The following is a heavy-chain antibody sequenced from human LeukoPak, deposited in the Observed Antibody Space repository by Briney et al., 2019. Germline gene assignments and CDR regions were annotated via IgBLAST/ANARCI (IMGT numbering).Heavy chain of an antibody. CDR1: GFTFSNNG. CDR3: ARDRLQGYYYGMDV. V-gene: IGHV3-30*03. CDR2: ISNDGINI. Sequence: GGSLRLSCAASGFTFSNNGMHWVRQAAGKVLEWLGVISNDGINIYYGDSVKDRFTISRDNPKNTLYLEMNSLKPEDTAVYYCARDRLQGYYYGMDVWGQGTTVTVSS. D-gene: IGHD2-15*01. J-gene: IGHJ6*02.